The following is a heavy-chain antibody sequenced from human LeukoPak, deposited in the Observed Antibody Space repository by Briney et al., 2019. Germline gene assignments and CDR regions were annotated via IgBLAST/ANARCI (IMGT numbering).Heavy chain of an antibody. CDR3: AKRKLKWFGELSNYFDY. V-gene: IGHV3-23*01. Sequence: GGSLRLPCAASGFTFSSYAMSWVRQAPGKGLEWVSAISGSGGSTYYADSVKGRFTISRDNSKNTLYLQMNSLRAEDTAVYYCAKRKLKWFGELSNYFDYWGQGTLVTVSS. D-gene: IGHD3-10*01. CDR1: GFTFSSYA. CDR2: ISGSGGST. J-gene: IGHJ4*02.